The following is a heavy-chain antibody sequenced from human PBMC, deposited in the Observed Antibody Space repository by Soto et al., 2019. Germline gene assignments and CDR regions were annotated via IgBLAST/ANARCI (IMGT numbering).Heavy chain of an antibody. Sequence: SETLSLTCTVSGGSISSGDYYWSWIRQPPGKGLEWIGYIYYSGSTYYNPSLKSRVAISVDTSKNQFSLKLSSVTAADTAVYYCARGGASYYDFWSGYYEIDYWGQGTLVTVSS. D-gene: IGHD3-3*01. CDR2: IYYSGST. V-gene: IGHV4-30-4*01. CDR1: GGSISSGDYY. J-gene: IGHJ4*02. CDR3: ARGGASYYDFWSGYYEIDY.